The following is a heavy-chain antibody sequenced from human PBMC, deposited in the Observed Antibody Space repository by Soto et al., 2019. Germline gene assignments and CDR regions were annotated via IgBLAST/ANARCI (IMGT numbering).Heavy chain of an antibody. V-gene: IGHV4-30-2*01. Sequence: SETLSLTCAVSGGSISSGGYSWSWIRQPPGKGLEWIGYIYHSGSTYDNPSLKSRVTISVDRSKNQFSLKLTSVTAADTAVYYCARVPGPWGQGTLVTVS. CDR1: GGSISSGGYS. J-gene: IGHJ5*02. CDR2: IYHSGST. CDR3: ARVPGP. D-gene: IGHD3-10*01.